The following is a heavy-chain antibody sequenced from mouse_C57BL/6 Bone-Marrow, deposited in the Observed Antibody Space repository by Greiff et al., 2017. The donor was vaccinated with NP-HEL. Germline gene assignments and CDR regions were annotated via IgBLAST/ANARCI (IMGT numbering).Heavy chain of an antibody. CDR1: GYTFTSYG. Sequence: LVESGAELARPGASVKLSCKASGYTFTSYGISWVKQRTGQGLEWIGEIYPRSGNAYYNEKFKGKATLTADKSSSTAYMELRSLTSEDSAVYFCARWSPYAMDYWGQGTSVTVSS. CDR2: IYPRSGNA. CDR3: ARWSPYAMDY. J-gene: IGHJ4*01. V-gene: IGHV1-81*01.